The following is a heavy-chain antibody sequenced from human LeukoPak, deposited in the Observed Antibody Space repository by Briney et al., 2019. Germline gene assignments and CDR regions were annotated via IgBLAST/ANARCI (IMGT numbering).Heavy chain of an antibody. CDR1: GYTFTGYY. Sequence: WASVKVSCKAPGYTFTGYYMHWVRQAPGQGLEWMGWINPNSGGTNYAQKFQGRVTMTRDTSISTAYMELSRLRSDDTAVYYCARAPPSNYYDSSGYYAYYYYVDVWGKGTTVTISS. V-gene: IGHV1-2*02. CDR2: INPNSGGT. D-gene: IGHD3-22*01. CDR3: ARAPPSNYYDSSGYYAYYYYVDV. J-gene: IGHJ6*03.